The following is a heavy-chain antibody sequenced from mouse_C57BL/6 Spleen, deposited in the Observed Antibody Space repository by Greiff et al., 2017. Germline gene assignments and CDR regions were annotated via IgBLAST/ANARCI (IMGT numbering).Heavy chain of an antibody. J-gene: IGHJ3*01. CDR3: TRDQYECEGFDY. CDR2: ISSGGDYI. D-gene: IGHD2-10*02. V-gene: IGHV5-9-1*02. Sequence: EVKVLESGEGLVKPGGSLKLSCAASGFTFSSYAMSWVRQTPGKRLEWVAYISSGGDYIYSADTVTGRFPFSRDNARNDLYLKIGSMKLGDTAMDYCTRDQYECEGFDYWGQGTLVTVSA. CDR1: GFTFSSYA.